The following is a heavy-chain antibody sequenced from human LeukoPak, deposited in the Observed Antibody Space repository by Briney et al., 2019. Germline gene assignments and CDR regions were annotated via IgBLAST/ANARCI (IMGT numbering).Heavy chain of an antibody. CDR2: IYPGDSAT. J-gene: IGHJ4*02. CDR3: ARRAYYESSGYYLFDY. Sequence: GESLKISCKGSGYSPTSYWIAGVRQMPGKGLEWMGIIYPGDSATRYSPSFQGQVTISADKSINTAYLQWSSLKASDTAMYYCARRAYYESSGYYLFDYWGQGTMVTVSS. D-gene: IGHD3-22*01. V-gene: IGHV5-51*01. CDR1: GYSPTSYW.